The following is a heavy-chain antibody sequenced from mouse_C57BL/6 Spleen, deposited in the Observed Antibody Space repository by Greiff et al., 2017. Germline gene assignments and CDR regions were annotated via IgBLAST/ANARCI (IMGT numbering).Heavy chain of an antibody. J-gene: IGHJ4*01. CDR1: GYTFTNYW. CDR2: IYPGGGYT. D-gene: IGHD1-1*01. Sequence: VKLVESGAELVRPGTSVKMSCKASGYTFTNYWIGWAKQRPGHGLEWIGDIYPGGGYTNYNEKFKGKATLTADKSSSTAYMQFSSLTSEDSAIYYCARAATTEDAMDYWGQGTSVTVSS. CDR3: ARAATTEDAMDY. V-gene: IGHV1-63*01.